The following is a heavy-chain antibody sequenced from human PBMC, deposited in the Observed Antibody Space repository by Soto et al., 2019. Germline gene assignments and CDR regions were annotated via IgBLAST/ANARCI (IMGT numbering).Heavy chain of an antibody. D-gene: IGHD3-9*01. Sequence: ETLSLTCTVSGDSIGSYHWSWVRQPPGKGLEWIGFIFSRGSANYNPALKRRGTISVDTSKSQFSLKLTSVTDADTAVYYCAKDTWYYYDILTGYPKRGWFDPWGQGTLVTVSS. CDR2: IFSRGSA. CDR1: GDSIGSYH. CDR3: AKDTWYYYDILTGYPKRGWFDP. J-gene: IGHJ5*02. V-gene: IGHV4-59*01.